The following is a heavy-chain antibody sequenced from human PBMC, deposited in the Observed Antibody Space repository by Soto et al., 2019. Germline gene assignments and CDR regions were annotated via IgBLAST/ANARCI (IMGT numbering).Heavy chain of an antibody. CDR3: ARVTTFYDILTSSYALNYFDY. D-gene: IGHD3-9*01. CDR2: IYAGGNT. CDR1: GFSVTSNY. J-gene: IGHJ4*02. V-gene: IGHV3-53*01. Sequence: GGSLRLSCTASGFSVTSNYMTWVRQAPGKGLECVSVIYAGGNTYYADSVKGRFTISSDNSKNTLYLQMNNLRAEDTAVYYCARVTTFYDILTSSYALNYFDYWGQGTRVTVSS.